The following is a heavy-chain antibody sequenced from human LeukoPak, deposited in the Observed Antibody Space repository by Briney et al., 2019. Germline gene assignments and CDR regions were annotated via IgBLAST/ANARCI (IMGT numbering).Heavy chain of an antibody. CDR2: IYYTGTT. D-gene: IGHD3-10*01. CDR1: GGSINNYY. V-gene: IGHV4-59*12. J-gene: IGHJ4*02. CDR3: VSVYGSGSYYFDY. Sequence: PSETLSLTCTVSGGSINNYYWSWFRQPPGKTLEWVGYIYYTGTTNYNPSLTSRITMSVDTSKNQFSLKLSSVTAADTAVYYCVSVYGSGSYYFDYWGQGTLVTVSS.